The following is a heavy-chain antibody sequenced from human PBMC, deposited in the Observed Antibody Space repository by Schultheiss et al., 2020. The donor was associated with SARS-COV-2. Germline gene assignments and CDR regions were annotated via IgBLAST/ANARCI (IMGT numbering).Heavy chain of an antibody. CDR3: ARELDVRFLEWLPSTCGWFDP. V-gene: IGHV3-74*01. CDR2: INSDGSST. Sequence: GGSLRLSCAASGFTFSSYWMHWVRQAPGKGLVWVSRINSDGSSTSYADSVKGRFTISRDNAKNTLYLQMNSLRAEDTAVYYCARELDVRFLEWLPSTCGWFDPWGQGTLVTVSS. D-gene: IGHD3-3*01. CDR1: GFTFSSYW. J-gene: IGHJ5*02.